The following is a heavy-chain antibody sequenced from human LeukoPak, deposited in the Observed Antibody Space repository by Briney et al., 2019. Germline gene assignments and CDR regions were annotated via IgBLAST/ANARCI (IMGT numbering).Heavy chain of an antibody. J-gene: IGHJ4*02. CDR3: ARSLRGYSYGSSFDY. CDR1: GGSISIGDYY. V-gene: IGHV4-30-4*01. CDR2: IYYSGST. Sequence: SKTLSLTCTVSGGSISIGDYYWSWIRQPPGKGREWIGYIYYSGSTYYNPSLKSRVTISVDTSKNQFSLKLSSVTAADTAVYYCARSLRGYSYGSSFDYWGQGTLVTVSS. D-gene: IGHD5-18*01.